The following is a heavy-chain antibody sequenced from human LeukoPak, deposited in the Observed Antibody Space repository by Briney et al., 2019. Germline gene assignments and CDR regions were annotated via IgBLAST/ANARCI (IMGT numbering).Heavy chain of an antibody. V-gene: IGHV3-74*01. CDR1: GSTFSSYW. J-gene: IGHJ3*02. Sequence: GGSLRLSCAASGSTFSSYWMHWVRQAPGKGLVWVSRINTDGSSTSYADSVKGRFTISRDNAKNTLYLQMNSLRAEDTAVYYCAREKRTEWTTGAFDMWGQGTMVIVSS. CDR2: INTDGSST. CDR3: AREKRTEWTTGAFDM. D-gene: IGHD3-3*01.